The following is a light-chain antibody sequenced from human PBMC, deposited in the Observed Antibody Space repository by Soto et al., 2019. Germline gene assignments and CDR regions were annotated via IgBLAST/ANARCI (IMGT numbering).Light chain of an antibody. CDR1: ESFRGL. Sequence: VLRESPVTLSLSPGERATLSCRAGESFRGLLSWCQQKPGQAPRLXXYNXYNRATGSPPRFSGSGSGTDFTLTISSLEPEDSAVYYCQQRHMWTITFGQGTRLEIK. CDR3: QQRHMWTIT. J-gene: IGKJ5*01. CDR2: NXY. V-gene: IGKV3-11*01.